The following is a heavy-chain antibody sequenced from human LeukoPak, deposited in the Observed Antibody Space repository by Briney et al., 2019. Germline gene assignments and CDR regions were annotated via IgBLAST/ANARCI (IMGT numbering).Heavy chain of an antibody. Sequence: GGSLRLSCAASGFTFINAWMAWVRQAPGKGLEWVGRIKAKPHGGTTDYAAPVKGRFTISRDDSKNTLYLEMNSLKTEDTAVYYCTTDGVGIEGATFDYWGQGILVTVSS. CDR3: TTDGVGIEGATFDY. CDR1: GFTFINAW. CDR2: IKAKPHGGTT. J-gene: IGHJ4*02. D-gene: IGHD1-26*01. V-gene: IGHV3-15*01.